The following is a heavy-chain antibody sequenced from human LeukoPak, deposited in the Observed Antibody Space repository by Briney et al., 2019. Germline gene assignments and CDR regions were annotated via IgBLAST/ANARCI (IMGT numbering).Heavy chain of an antibody. J-gene: IGHJ5*02. D-gene: IGHD3-10*01. CDR1: GGSISSSSYY. Sequence: SETLSLTCTVYGGSISSSSYYWGWIRQPPGKGLEWIGNIYHTGSTYYKPSLKSRVTISVDTSKNQFSLKLSSVTAADTSVYYCARYMVRGVSRWFDPWGQGTLVTVSS. V-gene: IGHV4-39*01. CDR3: ARYMVRGVSRWFDP. CDR2: IYHTGST.